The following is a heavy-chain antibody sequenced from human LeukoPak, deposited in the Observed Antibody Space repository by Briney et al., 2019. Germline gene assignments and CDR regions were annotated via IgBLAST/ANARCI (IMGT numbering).Heavy chain of an antibody. D-gene: IGHD3-10*01. J-gene: IGHJ4*02. CDR2: ISAYNGNT. Sequence: PGASVKVSCKASGYTFTSYGISWVRQAPGQGLEWMGGISAYNGNTTYAQKLQARVTMTTDTSTSPAYLALRSLSSDDTAVYYCARPVVRGVTRFDYWGQGTLVTVSS. CDR3: ARPVVRGVTRFDY. CDR1: GYTFTSYG. V-gene: IGHV1-18*01.